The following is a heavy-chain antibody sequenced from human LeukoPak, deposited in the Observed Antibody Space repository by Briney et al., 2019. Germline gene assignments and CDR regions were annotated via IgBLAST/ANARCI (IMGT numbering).Heavy chain of an antibody. Sequence: GGSLRLSCAASGFTVSSNYMSWVRQAPGKGLEWVSVIYSGGSTYYADSVKGRFTISRDNSKNTLYLQMNSLRAEDTAVYYCAREGLLVRDGYNSRYYMGVWGKGTTVTVSS. CDR3: AREGLLVRDGYNSRYYMGV. CDR1: GFTVSSNY. D-gene: IGHD5-24*01. CDR2: IYSGGST. V-gene: IGHV3-53*01. J-gene: IGHJ6*03.